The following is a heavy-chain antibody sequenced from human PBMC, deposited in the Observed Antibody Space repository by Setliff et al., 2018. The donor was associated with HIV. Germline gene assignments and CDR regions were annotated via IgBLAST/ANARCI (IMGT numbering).Heavy chain of an antibody. J-gene: IGHJ4*02. D-gene: IGHD3-22*01. CDR2: IYYSGST. CDR1: GGSLSGYH. CDR3: ARVGWDYYDSSGVGEFDY. Sequence: SETLSLTCAVYGGSLSGYHWSWIRQSPGKGLEWIGSIYYSGSTNYSPSLKSRITISRDTSKNQFSLKLSSVTAADTAVYYCARVGWDYYDSSGVGEFDYWGQGTLVTVSS. V-gene: IGHV4-59*08.